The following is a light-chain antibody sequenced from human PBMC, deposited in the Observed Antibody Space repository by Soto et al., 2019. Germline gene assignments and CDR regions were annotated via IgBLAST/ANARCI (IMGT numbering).Light chain of an antibody. CDR2: DAT. Sequence: EIVLTQSPGTLSLSPGERATLSCRASQSVSSGYLAWYRHKPGQAPRLLIYDATSRATGIPDRFSGSGSGTDFTLTISRLEPEDFAVYYCQQYGSSPAFGGGTKVEI. V-gene: IGKV3-20*01. CDR1: QSVSSGY. J-gene: IGKJ4*01. CDR3: QQYGSSPA.